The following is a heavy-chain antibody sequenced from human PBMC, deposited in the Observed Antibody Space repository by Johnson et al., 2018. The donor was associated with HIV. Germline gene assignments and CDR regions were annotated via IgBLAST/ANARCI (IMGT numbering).Heavy chain of an antibody. CDR1: GFTFSSYG. Sequence: QVQVVESGGGVVQPGRSLRLSCAASGFTFSSYGMHWVRQAPGKGLEWVTVISYDGSNKYYADSVKGRFTISRDNSKNTLFLQMNSLGPEDTAVYYCAKGRAQHLDGGAFDIWGQGTMVTVSS. CDR2: ISYDGSNK. J-gene: IGHJ3*02. CDR3: AKGRAQHLDGGAFDI. D-gene: IGHD6-13*01. V-gene: IGHV3-30*18.